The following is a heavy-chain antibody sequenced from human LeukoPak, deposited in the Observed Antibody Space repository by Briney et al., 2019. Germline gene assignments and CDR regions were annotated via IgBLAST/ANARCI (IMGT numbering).Heavy chain of an antibody. CDR2: INHSGST. Sequence: SETLSLTCAVYGGSFSGYYWSWIRQPPGKGLEWIGEINHSGSTNYNPSLKSRVTISVDTSKNQFSLKLSSVTAADTAVYYCARGPKASLQWLGHFDYRGQGTLVTVSS. CDR1: GGSFSGYY. D-gene: IGHD6-19*01. J-gene: IGHJ4*02. V-gene: IGHV4-34*01. CDR3: ARGPKASLQWLGHFDY.